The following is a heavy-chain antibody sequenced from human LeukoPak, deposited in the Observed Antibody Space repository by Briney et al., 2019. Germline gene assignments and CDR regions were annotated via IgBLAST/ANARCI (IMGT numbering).Heavy chain of an antibody. CDR2: IKQDGSEK. CDR1: GFTFSSYW. D-gene: IGHD1-1*01. J-gene: IGHJ3*02. CDR3: ARPKHPSTTGTTGGAFDI. V-gene: IGHV3-7*01. Sequence: PGGSLRLSCAASGFTFSSYWMSWVRQAPGKGLEWVANIKQDGSEKYYVDSVKGRFTISRDNAKNSLYLQMNSLRAEDTAVYYCARPKHPSTTGTTGGAFDIWGQGTMVTVSS.